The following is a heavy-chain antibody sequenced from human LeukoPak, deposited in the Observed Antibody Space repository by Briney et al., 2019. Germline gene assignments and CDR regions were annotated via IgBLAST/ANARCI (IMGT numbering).Heavy chain of an antibody. CDR1: GFTFSNYW. V-gene: IGHV3-74*01. CDR3: ARGGTYSFDY. CDR2: VHSDGRST. Sequence: PAGSLRLSCAVSGFTFSNYWMHWVRQAPGKGLVWVSRVHSDGRSTTYADSVKGRFTISRDNAKNTLYLQMNSLRVEDTAVYYCARGGTYSFDYWGQGTLVTVSS. J-gene: IGHJ4*02. D-gene: IGHD1-26*01.